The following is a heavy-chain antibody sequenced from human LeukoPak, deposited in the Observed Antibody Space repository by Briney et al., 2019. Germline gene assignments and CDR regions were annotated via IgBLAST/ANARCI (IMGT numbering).Heavy chain of an antibody. Sequence: PGGSLRLSCAASGFTFTTYWMSWVRQAPGKGLEWVANIEQDGSEKYYVDSVKGRFTISRDNAKNTLYLQMDSLRAEDTAVYYCARVAVGGTRAFDIWGQGTTVTVSS. J-gene: IGHJ3*02. D-gene: IGHD6-19*01. CDR3: ARVAVGGTRAFDI. CDR1: GFTFTTYW. CDR2: IEQDGSEK. V-gene: IGHV3-7*01.